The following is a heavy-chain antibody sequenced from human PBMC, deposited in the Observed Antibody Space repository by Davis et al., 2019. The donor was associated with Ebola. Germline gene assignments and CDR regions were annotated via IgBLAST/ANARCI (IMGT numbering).Heavy chain of an antibody. CDR3: ARGDSSSFLKWFDP. D-gene: IGHD6-13*01. CDR1: GGSISSYY. Sequence: MPSETLSLTCTVFGGSISSYYWSWIRQPPGKGPEWIGEINHSGSTNYNPSLKSRVTISVDTSKNQFSLKLSSVTAADTAVYYCARGDSSSFLKWFDPWGKGSPVTVSP. J-gene: IGHJ5*02. CDR2: INHSGST. V-gene: IGHV4-34*01.